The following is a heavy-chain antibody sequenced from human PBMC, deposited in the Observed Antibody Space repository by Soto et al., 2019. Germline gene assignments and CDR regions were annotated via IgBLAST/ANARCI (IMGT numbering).Heavy chain of an antibody. D-gene: IGHD6-13*01. J-gene: IGHJ6*02. CDR1: GGTFSSYA. Sequence: ASVKVSCKASGGTFSSYAISWVRQAPGQGLEWMGGIIPIFGTAYYAQKFQGRVTITADESTSTAYMELSSLRSEDTAVYYCASCAAAARRYYYGMDVWGQGTTVTVSS. V-gene: IGHV1-69*13. CDR3: ASCAAAARRYYYGMDV. CDR2: IIPIFGTA.